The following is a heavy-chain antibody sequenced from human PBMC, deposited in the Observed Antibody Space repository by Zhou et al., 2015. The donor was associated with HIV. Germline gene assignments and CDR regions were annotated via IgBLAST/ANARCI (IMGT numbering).Heavy chain of an antibody. CDR2: ISYDGSNR. CDR1: GFTFSSYS. D-gene: IGHD3-10*01. CDR3: AKTQLLSLPEGFDY. Sequence: QVQLVESGGGVVQPGRSLRLSCAASGFTFSSYSMHWVRQAPGKGLEWVAVISYDGSNRHYADSVKGRFTVSRDNSKNTLYLQMNSLRAEDTAVYYCAKTQLLSLPEGFDYWGQGTLVTVSS. J-gene: IGHJ4*02. V-gene: IGHV3-30*18.